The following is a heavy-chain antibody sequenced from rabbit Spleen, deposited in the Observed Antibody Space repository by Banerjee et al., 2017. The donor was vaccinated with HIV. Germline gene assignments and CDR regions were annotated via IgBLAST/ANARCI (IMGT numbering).Heavy chain of an antibody. CDR1: GFSFSSSDY. J-gene: IGHJ6*01. CDR3: ARYGYAGSSYYPLKL. V-gene: IGHV1S45*01. D-gene: IGHD8-1*01. Sequence: QEHLKESGGGLVQPGGSLALTCKASGFSFSSSDYICWVHQAPGKGLEWISCIAGSSSGFTYSATWAKGRFTISKTSSTTVTLQMTSLTAADTATYFCARYGYAGSSYYPLKLWGPGTLVTVS. CDR2: IAGSSSGFT.